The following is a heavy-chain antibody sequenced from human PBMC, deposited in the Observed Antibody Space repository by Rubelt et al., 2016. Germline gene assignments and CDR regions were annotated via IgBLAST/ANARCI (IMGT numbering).Heavy chain of an antibody. V-gene: IGHV3-30*04. CDR1: GFTFSSYA. J-gene: IGHJ6*02. D-gene: IGHD5-12*01. CDR3: ARVVVAYYYYGMDV. Sequence: GFTFSSYAMHWVRQAPGKGLEWVAVISYDGSNKYYADSVKGRFTISRDNSKNTLYLQMNSLGAEDTAVYYCARVVVAYYYYGMDVWGQGTTVTVSS. CDR2: ISYDGSNK.